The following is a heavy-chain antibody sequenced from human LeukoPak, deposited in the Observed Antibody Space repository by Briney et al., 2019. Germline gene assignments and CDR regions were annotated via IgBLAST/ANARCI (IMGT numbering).Heavy chain of an antibody. J-gene: IGHJ4*02. CDR1: GFTVSSNY. D-gene: IGHD4-17*01. CDR2: ISTSSSNI. V-gene: IGHV3-21*01. CDR3: ARRYGDYVGSFEY. Sequence: GGSLRLSCAASGFTVSSNYMTWVRQAPGKGLEWVSSISTSSSNIYYADSVKGRFTISRDNAKNSLYLQMNSLRAEDTAVYYCARRYGDYVGSFEYWGQGTHVTVSS.